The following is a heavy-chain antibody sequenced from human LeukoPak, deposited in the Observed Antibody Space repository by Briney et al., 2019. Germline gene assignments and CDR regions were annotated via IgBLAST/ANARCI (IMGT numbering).Heavy chain of an antibody. J-gene: IGHJ5*02. D-gene: IGHD2-2*01. CDR3: ARGIVVPAAMDAVPWFDP. V-gene: IGHV5-51*01. Sequence: GGSLQISCQGSGSLFTSYWIGWVRQLPGKGLEWMGIIYTGDSDTRNSPSFQGQVTTSADKSISTAYLQWSSRKASDTAMYYWARGIVVPAAMDAVPWFDPWGQGTLVTVPS. CDR1: GSLFTSYW. CDR2: IYTGDSDT.